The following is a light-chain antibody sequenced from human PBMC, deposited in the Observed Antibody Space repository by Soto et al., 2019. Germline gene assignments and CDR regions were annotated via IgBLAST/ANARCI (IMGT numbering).Light chain of an antibody. Sequence: QSVLTQPPSVSGAPGQRVIISCTGSSSNIGAGYDVHWYQQLPGTAPKLLIYGDSNRPSGVPDRFSGSKSGTSASLATTGLQAEDEADYYCQSYDTTLSGSRVFGRGTKLTVL. CDR3: QSYDTTLSGSRV. V-gene: IGLV1-40*01. J-gene: IGLJ2*01. CDR1: SSNIGAGYD. CDR2: GDS.